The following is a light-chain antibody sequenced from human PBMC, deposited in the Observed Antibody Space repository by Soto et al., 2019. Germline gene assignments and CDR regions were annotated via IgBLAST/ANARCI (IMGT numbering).Light chain of an antibody. CDR1: QSLLYSDGNTY. CDR3: MQGTHWPYT. CDR2: KVS. J-gene: IGKJ2*01. Sequence: DVVMTQSPHSLPVTLGQPASISCWSSQSLLYSDGNTYLCWFQQRPGQSPRRLIYKVSNWDSGVPERFSGSGSGTDFTLNISRVEAEDVGVYYCMQGTHWPYTFGQGTKLEIK. V-gene: IGKV2D-30*01.